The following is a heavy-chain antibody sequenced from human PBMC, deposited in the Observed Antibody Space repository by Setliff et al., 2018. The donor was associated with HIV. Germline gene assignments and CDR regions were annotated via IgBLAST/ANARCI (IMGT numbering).Heavy chain of an antibody. V-gene: IGHV3-9*01. CDR1: GFIFSSFA. J-gene: IGHJ6*03. CDR3: TKDGSLSGRYFYYMDV. Sequence: GGSLRLSCKGSGFIFSSFAMYWVRQVPGKGLGWVSGISWNSGMVAYADFVRGRFTISRDNGRKSLYLQMDSLTTEDTALYFCTKDGSLSGRYFYYMDVWGKGTTVTVSS. CDR2: ISWNSGMV.